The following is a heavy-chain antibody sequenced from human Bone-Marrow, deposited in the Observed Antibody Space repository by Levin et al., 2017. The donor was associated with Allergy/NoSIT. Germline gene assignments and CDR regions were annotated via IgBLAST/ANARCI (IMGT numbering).Heavy chain of an antibody. CDR1: GFTFSHYW. D-gene: IGHD3-10*01. J-gene: IGHJ4*02. Sequence: PGGSLRLSCVGSGFTFSHYWMTWVRQAPGKGLQWVATIKQDGSEKYFQASVKGRFSISRDNAMASPFLQMDSLRVEDTAVYFCARDRGGLTVLASTSAQDHWGQGTLVSVSS. CDR2: IKQDGSEK. CDR3: ARDRGGLTVLASTSAQDH. V-gene: IGHV3-7*01.